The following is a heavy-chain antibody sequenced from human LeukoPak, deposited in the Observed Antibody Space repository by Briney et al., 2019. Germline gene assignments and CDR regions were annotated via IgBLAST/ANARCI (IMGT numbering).Heavy chain of an antibody. D-gene: IGHD5-12*01. CDR1: GYTFSTYY. J-gene: IGHJ4*02. CDR3: TREGTGYSGYDYSY. CDR2: INPSGGST. V-gene: IGHV1-46*03. Sequence: GASVKVSCKASGYTFSTYYLHWVRQASGQGLEWMGIINPSGGSTTYAQKFQGRVTMTRDTSTTTVYMELSSLRSDDTAVYYCTREGTGYSGYDYSYWGQGTLVTVSS.